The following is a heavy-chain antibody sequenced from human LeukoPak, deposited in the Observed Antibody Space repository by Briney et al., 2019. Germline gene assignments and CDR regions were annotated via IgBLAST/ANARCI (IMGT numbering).Heavy chain of an antibody. J-gene: IGHJ4*02. CDR2: ISGSGGST. D-gene: IGHD3-10*01. V-gene: IGHV3-23*01. CDR1: GFTFSSYA. Sequence: GGSLRLSCAASGFTFSSYAMSWVRQAPGKGLEWVSAISGSGGSTYYADSVKGRLTISRDNSKNTLYLQMNSLRDEDTAVYYCAKGRSSGSYYPPYCFDYWGQGTLVTVSS. CDR3: AKGRSSGSYYPPYCFDY.